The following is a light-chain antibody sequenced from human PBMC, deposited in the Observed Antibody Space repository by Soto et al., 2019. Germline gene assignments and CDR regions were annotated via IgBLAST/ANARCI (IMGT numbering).Light chain of an antibody. CDR3: CSYTTISTYV. CDR2: EVS. J-gene: IGLJ1*01. CDR1: SSDVGGYNY. V-gene: IGLV2-14*01. Sequence: QSALTQPASVSGSPGQSITISCTGTSSDVGGYNYVSWYQQHPGKAPKLMIYEVSNRPSGVSNRFSGSKSGNTASLTISGLLAEDEADYYCCSYTTISTYVFGTGTKLTVL.